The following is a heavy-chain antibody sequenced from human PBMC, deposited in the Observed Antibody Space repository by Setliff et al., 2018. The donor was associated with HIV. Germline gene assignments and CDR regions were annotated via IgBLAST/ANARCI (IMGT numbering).Heavy chain of an antibody. J-gene: IGHJ5*02. CDR2: MNPNSGNT. V-gene: IGHV1-8*02. Sequence: GASVKVSCKASGYTFTNYDINWVRQATGQGLEWMGWMNPNSGNTGYTQKFRGRVTMTRNTSISTAYREVYSLRSEDTAVYYCARAHLDGYNTNWFDPWGQGTLVTVSS. CDR1: GYTFTNYD. CDR3: ARAHLDGYNTNWFDP. D-gene: IGHD5-12*01.